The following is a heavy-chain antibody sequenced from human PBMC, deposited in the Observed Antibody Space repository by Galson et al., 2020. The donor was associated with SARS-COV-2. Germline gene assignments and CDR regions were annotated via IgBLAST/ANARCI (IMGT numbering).Heavy chain of an antibody. Sequence: GGSLRLSCSASGFTFNFYSIYWVRQAPGKGLEYVSGISSNGGSIDYIDSVKGRFSISRDNSKNTVHLQMSSLRAADTAVYYCVKAGLGNGDAFDVWGQGTLVTVSS. CDR1: GFTFNFYS. J-gene: IGHJ3*01. D-gene: IGHD7-27*01. CDR3: VKAGLGNGDAFDV. CDR2: ISSNGGSI. V-gene: IGHV3-64D*08.